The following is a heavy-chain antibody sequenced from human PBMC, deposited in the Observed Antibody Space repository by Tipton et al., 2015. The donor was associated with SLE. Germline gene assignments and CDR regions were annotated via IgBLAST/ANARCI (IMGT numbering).Heavy chain of an antibody. Sequence: TLSLTCTVSGYSISSGFYWGWIRQPPTKGLEWLGTTYHTGSTYYSPSLESRVTISVDTSKNQFSLKLSSVTAADTAVYYCARRSYYDSTGYFAYWSHGSLVTVSS. D-gene: IGHD3-22*01. CDR2: TYHTGST. CDR3: ARRSYYDSTGYFAY. J-gene: IGHJ4*01. V-gene: IGHV4-38-2*02. CDR1: GYSISSGFY.